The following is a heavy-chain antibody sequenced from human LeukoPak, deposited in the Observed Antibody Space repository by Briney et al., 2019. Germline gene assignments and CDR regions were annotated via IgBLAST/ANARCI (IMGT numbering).Heavy chain of an antibody. D-gene: IGHD4-17*01. CDR2: ISDDGRSK. Sequence: GGSLRLSCAASGFSFISYGMHWVRQAPGKGLEWVGVISDDGRSKDYADSVKGRFTISRDNSKDTLYLQMNSLRAEDMAVYYCAKRPSDYGDYVSYFDYWGRGTLVTVSS. V-gene: IGHV3-30*18. J-gene: IGHJ4*02. CDR1: GFSFISYG. CDR3: AKRPSDYGDYVSYFDY.